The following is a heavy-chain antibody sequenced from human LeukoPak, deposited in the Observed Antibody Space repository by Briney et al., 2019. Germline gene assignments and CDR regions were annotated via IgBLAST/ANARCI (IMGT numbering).Heavy chain of an antibody. J-gene: IGHJ5*02. V-gene: IGHV4-30-4*01. CDR2: IYYSGST. D-gene: IGHD3-10*01. CDR3: AREKVRGVRNWFDP. CDR1: GGSISSGDYY. Sequence: SETLSLTCTVSGGSISSGDYYWRWIRQPPGKGLEWIVYIYYSGSTYYNPSLKSRVTISVDTSKNQFSLKLSSVTAADTAVYYCAREKVRGVRNWFDPWGQGTLVTVSS.